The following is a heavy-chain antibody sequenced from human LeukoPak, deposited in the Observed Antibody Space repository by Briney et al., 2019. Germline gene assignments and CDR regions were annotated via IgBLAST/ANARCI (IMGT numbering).Heavy chain of an antibody. V-gene: IGHV1-2*06. Sequence: ASVKVSCKASGYTFTGYYMHWVRQAPGQGLEWMGRINPNSGGTNYAQKFQGRVTMTRDTSISTAHMELSRLRSDDTAVYYYARETAAPVNWFDPWGQGTLVTVSS. J-gene: IGHJ5*02. CDR2: INPNSGGT. CDR1: GYTFTGYY. D-gene: IGHD6-6*01. CDR3: ARETAAPVNWFDP.